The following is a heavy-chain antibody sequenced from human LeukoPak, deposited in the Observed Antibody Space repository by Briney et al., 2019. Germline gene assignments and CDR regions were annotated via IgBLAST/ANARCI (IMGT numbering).Heavy chain of an antibody. CDR2: SNHSGST. CDR3: ARGKRGVYSSGWYPLDY. D-gene: IGHD6-19*01. CDR1: GGSFSGYY. Sequence: PSGALSLTCAVYGGSFSGYYWSWMRQPPGKGLEGIGESNHSGSTNYNPSLKSRVTISVDTSKNQFSLKLSSVTAADTAVYYCARGKRGVYSSGWYPLDYWGQGTLVTVST. V-gene: IGHV4-34*01. J-gene: IGHJ4*02.